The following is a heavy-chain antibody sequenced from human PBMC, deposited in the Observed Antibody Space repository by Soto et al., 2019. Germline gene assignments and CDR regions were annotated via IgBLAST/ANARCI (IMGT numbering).Heavy chain of an antibody. V-gene: IGHV3-23*01. CDR1: GFTFRSYA. Sequence: EVQLLESGGGLVKPGGSLRLSCAAYGFTFRSYAMAWVRQPPGTGLEWVSVIDGSGGDTSFADSVKGRFSISRDTSKKMLYLHTISLRAEDTSTHYCAKELVVAAYGETSPFHIWGEGTLVTVSS. CDR3: AKELVVAAYGETSPFHI. CDR2: IDGSGGDT. D-gene: IGHD2-15*01. J-gene: IGHJ4*02.